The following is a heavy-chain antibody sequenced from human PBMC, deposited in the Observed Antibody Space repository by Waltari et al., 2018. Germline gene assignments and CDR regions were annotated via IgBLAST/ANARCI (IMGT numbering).Heavy chain of an antibody. CDR1: GGSISGSSHD. J-gene: IGHJ4*02. Sequence: QLQLQESGPGLVKPSEPLSLTCTVSGGSISGSSHDWGWIRQPPGKGLEWFGNIYYSGTTYYNPSLKSRVIISVDTSKNQFSLKLSSVTAADTAVYYCARRGDCGNDCYTFDYWGQGTLVTVSS. CDR3: ARRGDCGNDCYTFDY. D-gene: IGHD2-21*01. CDR2: IYYSGTT. V-gene: IGHV4-39*01.